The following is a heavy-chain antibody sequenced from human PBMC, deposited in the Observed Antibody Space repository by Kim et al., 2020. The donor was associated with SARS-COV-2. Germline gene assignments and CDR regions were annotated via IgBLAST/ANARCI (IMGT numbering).Heavy chain of an antibody. D-gene: IGHD3-10*01. J-gene: IGHJ4*02. V-gene: IGHV1-24*01. Sequence: KFQGRVTMTEDTSTDTAYMELSSLRSEDTAVYYCATTPTHVTMVRGAFDDWGQGTLVTVSS. CDR3: ATTPTHVTMVRGAFDD.